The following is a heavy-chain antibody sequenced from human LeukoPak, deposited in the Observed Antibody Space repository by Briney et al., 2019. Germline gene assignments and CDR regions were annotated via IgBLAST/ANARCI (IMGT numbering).Heavy chain of an antibody. CDR2: IKHDGSEK. CDR3: ARKTGYSSSWYPGYFDY. Sequence: PGGSLRLSCAASGFTFSSYWMSWVRQAPGKGLEWVANIKHDGSEKYYVDSVKGRFTISRDNAKNSLYLQMNSLRAEDTAVYYCARKTGYSSSWYPGYFDYWGQGTLVTVSS. CDR1: GFTFSSYW. J-gene: IGHJ4*02. V-gene: IGHV3-7*03. D-gene: IGHD6-13*01.